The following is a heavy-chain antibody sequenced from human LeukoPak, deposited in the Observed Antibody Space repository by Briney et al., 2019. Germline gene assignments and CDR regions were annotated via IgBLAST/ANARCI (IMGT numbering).Heavy chain of an antibody. J-gene: IGHJ6*03. Sequence: SGPALVKPTQTLTLTCTFSGFSLSTGGMCVGWTRQPPGKALEWLARIDWDDDKYYSTSLKTRLTISKDTSKNQVVLTLTNMDPVDTATYYCARIRAVAGTRYYYVDVWGKGTTVTVSS. CDR1: GFSLSTGGMC. V-gene: IGHV2-70*11. CDR2: IDWDDDK. CDR3: ARIRAVAGTRYYYVDV. D-gene: IGHD1-7*01.